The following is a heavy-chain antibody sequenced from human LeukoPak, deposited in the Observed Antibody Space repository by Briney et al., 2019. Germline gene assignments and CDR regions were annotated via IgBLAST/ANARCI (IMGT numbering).Heavy chain of an antibody. Sequence: SETLSLTCTVSGGSISSSSYYWGWIRQPQGKGLEWIGSIYYSGSTYYNPSLKSRVTISVDTSKNQFSLKLSSVTAADTAVYYCARSGGSYRRGGFDYWGQGTLVTVSS. D-gene: IGHD1-26*01. CDR3: ARSGGSYRRGGFDY. CDR2: IYYSGST. J-gene: IGHJ4*02. CDR1: GGSISSSSYY. V-gene: IGHV4-39*01.